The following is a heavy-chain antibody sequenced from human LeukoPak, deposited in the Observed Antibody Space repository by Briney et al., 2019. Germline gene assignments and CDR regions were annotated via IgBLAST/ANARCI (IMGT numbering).Heavy chain of an antibody. J-gene: IGHJ4*02. V-gene: IGHV3-30-3*01. Sequence: GRSLRLSCAASGFTFSSYAMHWVRQAPGKGLEWVAVISYDGSNKYYADSVKGRFTISTDNSKNTLYLQMNSLRAEDTAVYYCARPRESRFLEWLSLGYWGQGTLVTVSS. CDR1: GFTFSSYA. D-gene: IGHD3-3*01. CDR3: ARPRESRFLEWLSLGY. CDR2: ISYDGSNK.